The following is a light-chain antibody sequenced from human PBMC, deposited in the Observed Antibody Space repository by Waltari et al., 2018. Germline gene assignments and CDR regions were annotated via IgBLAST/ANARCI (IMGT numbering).Light chain of an antibody. CDR2: GAS. J-gene: IGKJ2*01. V-gene: IGKV3-15*01. CDR3: QQYNNWPQT. Sequence: EIVMPQSPATLSVSPGERATLSCRASQSVSSNLAWYQQKPGQAPRLLSYGASTRATGIPARFSGSGSGTEFTLTISSLQSEDFAVYYCQQYNNWPQTFNQGTELKIK. CDR1: QSVSSN.